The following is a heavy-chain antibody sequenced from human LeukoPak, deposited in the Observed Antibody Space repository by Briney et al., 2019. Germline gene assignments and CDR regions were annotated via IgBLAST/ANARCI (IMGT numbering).Heavy chain of an antibody. CDR1: RFTFSTYA. CDR3: AKSQRNDQQVVQRIDY. D-gene: IGHD2-2*01. V-gene: IGHV3-23*01. Sequence: PGGSLRLSCTASRFTFSTYAMSWVRQAPGKGLEWVSSISGSGDTTYYTGSVKGRFTISRDNSKNALYLQMSSLRAEDTAVYCCAKSQRNDQQVVQRIDYWGQGTLVTVSS. CDR2: ISGSGDTT. J-gene: IGHJ4*02.